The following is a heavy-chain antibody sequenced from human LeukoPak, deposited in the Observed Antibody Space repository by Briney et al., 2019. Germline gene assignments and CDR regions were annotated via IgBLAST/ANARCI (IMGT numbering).Heavy chain of an antibody. CDR2: ISGSGGST. J-gene: IGHJ6*03. CDR3: AKAGRGYFWVKYSDYYYMDV. V-gene: IGHV3-23*01. D-gene: IGHD5-18*01. CDR1: GFTFSTYN. Sequence: GGSLRLSCAASGFTFSTYNMNWVRQAPGKGLEWVSAISGSGGSTYYADSVKGRFTISRDNSKNTLYLQMNSLRAEDTAVYYCAKAGRGYFWVKYSDYYYMDVWGKGTTVTISS.